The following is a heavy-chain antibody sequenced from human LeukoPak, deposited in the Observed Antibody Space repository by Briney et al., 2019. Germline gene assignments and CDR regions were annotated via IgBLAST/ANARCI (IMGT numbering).Heavy chain of an antibody. Sequence: ASVTVSCTASVYTFTAYYIHWVRQAPGQGLEWMGWISPNSGGTDYAQKFQDRVTMTSDTSISTAYMELSRLRSDDTAVYYCARDLGHRSGWHFDYWGQGTLVTVSS. CDR1: VYTFTAYY. D-gene: IGHD6-19*01. CDR2: ISPNSGGT. CDR3: ARDLGHRSGWHFDY. J-gene: IGHJ4*02. V-gene: IGHV1-2*02.